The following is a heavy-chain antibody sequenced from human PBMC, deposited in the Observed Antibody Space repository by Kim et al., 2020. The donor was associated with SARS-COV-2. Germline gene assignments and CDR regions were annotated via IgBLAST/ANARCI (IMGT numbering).Heavy chain of an antibody. D-gene: IGHD1-26*01. V-gene: IGHV3-48*03. CDR3: ARDYRGATYNFAY. J-gene: IGHJ4*02. Sequence: YADSVKGPFTISRGNANNSLYLQMNSLGAEDTAVYYCARDYRGATYNFAYWGQGTLVTVSS.